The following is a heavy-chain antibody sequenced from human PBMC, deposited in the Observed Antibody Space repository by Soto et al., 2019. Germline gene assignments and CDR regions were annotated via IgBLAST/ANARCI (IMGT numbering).Heavy chain of an antibody. V-gene: IGHV1-18*01. CDR2: ISAYNGNT. CDR3: ARVSSGWFFDY. CDR1: GYTFTSYG. J-gene: IGHJ4*02. D-gene: IGHD6-19*01. Sequence: ASVKVSCKASGYTFTSYGISWVRQAPGQGLEWMGWISAYNGNTNYAQKLQGRVTITRDTSASTAYMELSSLRSEDTAVYYCARVSSGWFFDYWGQGTLVTVSS.